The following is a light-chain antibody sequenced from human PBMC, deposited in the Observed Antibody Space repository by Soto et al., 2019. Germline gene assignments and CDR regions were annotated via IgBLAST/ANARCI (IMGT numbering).Light chain of an antibody. CDR1: YNIRNS. CDR2: ASS. Sequence: DIQMTQSPSSLSASVGDRGTITCRANYNIRNSLNWYQQKPREAPKLLIYASSSLESGVPSRFSGSASGTDFTLTINSLQPEDFATYYCQQYDSYSWTFGQGTKVDI. CDR3: QQYDSYSWT. J-gene: IGKJ1*01. V-gene: IGKV1-39*01.